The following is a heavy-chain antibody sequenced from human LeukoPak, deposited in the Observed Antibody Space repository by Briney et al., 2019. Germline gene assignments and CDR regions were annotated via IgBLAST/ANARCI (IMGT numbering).Heavy chain of an antibody. J-gene: IGHJ4*02. Sequence: PSETLSLTCSVSGGSIVTSDSYWSWIRQPPGQGLEWIGSVYFGGSTNYNPSLKSRVTISVDTSKNQFSLKLSSVTAADTAVYYCASLRGYSYGGGVDYWGQGTLVTVSS. V-gene: IGHV4-39*07. CDR3: ASLRGYSYGGGVDY. CDR1: GGSIVTSDSY. D-gene: IGHD5-18*01. CDR2: VYFGGST.